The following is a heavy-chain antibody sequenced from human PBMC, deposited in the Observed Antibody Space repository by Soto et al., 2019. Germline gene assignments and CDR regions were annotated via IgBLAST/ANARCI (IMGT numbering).Heavy chain of an antibody. CDR1: GGAITNYY. Sequence: QVQLQESGPGLVRPSETLSLTCSVSGGAITNYYWNWIRQTPGQGLEWIGYIYHTGSTSKNPSLKSRVTLSLDTSRNQLTLTLTSVTAADTAIYYCARSGNRGYSYGYGHWGQGTLVTVST. D-gene: IGHD5-18*01. V-gene: IGHV4-59*01. CDR2: IYHTGST. J-gene: IGHJ4*02. CDR3: ARSGNRGYSYGYGH.